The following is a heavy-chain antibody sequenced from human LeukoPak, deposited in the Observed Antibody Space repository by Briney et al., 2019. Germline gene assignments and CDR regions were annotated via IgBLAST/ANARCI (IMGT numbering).Heavy chain of an antibody. Sequence: GGSLRLSCAASGFTFSSYAMSWVRQARGKGLEGGSAISGSVGSTYYADSVKSRFTISRDNSKNTLYLQMNSLRAEDTAVYYCAKDQDRYGSGSWPFDYWGQGTLVTVSS. CDR2: ISGSVGST. CDR1: GFTFSSYA. J-gene: IGHJ4*02. D-gene: IGHD3-10*01. V-gene: IGHV3-23*01. CDR3: AKDQDRYGSGSWPFDY.